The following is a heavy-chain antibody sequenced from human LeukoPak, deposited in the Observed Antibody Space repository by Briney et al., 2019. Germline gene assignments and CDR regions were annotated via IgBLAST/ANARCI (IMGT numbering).Heavy chain of an antibody. Sequence: GGSLRLSCAASGFTFSSYAMSWVRQAPGQGLEWVSVIYSGGSTYYADSVKGRFTISRDISKNTVYLQMNSLRAEDTAVYYCARTYGDYVYILGYWGQGTLVTVSS. CDR3: ARTYGDYVYILGY. J-gene: IGHJ4*02. V-gene: IGHV3-53*01. CDR1: GFTFSSYA. CDR2: IYSGGST. D-gene: IGHD4-17*01.